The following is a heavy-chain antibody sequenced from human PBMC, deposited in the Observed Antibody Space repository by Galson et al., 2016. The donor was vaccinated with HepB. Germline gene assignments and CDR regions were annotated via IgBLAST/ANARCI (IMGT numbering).Heavy chain of an antibody. Sequence: TLSLTCTVSGGSISSGGYYWSWIRQHPGKGLEWIGYIYYSGSTYYNPSLKSRVTISVDTSKNQFSLKLSSVTAADTAVYYCARGHGGEPITIFGVVTRIYDPSSPYYFDYWGQGTLVTVSS. CDR1: GGSISSGGYY. CDR3: ARGHGGEPITIFGVVTRIYDPSSPYYFDY. V-gene: IGHV4-31*03. D-gene: IGHD3-3*01. J-gene: IGHJ4*02. CDR2: IYYSGST.